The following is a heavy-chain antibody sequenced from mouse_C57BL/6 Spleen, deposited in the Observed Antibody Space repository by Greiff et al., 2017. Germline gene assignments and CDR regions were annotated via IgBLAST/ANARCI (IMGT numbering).Heavy chain of an antibody. Sequence: QVHVKQSGPELVKPGASVKISCKASGYAFSSSWMNWVKQRPGKGLEWIGRIYPGDGDTNYNGKFKGKATLTADKSSSTAYMQLSSLTSEDSAVYFCASRTNWFAYWGQGTLVTVSA. CDR1: GYAFSSSW. CDR3: ASRTNWFAY. V-gene: IGHV1-82*01. J-gene: IGHJ3*01. CDR2: IYPGDGDT.